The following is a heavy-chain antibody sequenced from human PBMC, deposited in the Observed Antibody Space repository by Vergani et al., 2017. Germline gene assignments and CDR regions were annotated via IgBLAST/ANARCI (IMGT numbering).Heavy chain of an antibody. V-gene: IGHV4-61*02. D-gene: IGHD3-22*01. CDR1: GGSVRTSIGYY. CDR2: IFSSGTT. Sequence: QVQLQESGPGLVKPSQTLSLSCTVSGGSVRTSIGYYWTWIRQPAGKTLEWIGEIFSSGTTNYNPSFKNRVTMSVDTSKNQFSLKLNSVTAADTAVYYCARANYYDSSGYYYGRYYYYYGMDVWGQGTTVTVSS. J-gene: IGHJ6*02. CDR3: ARANYYDSSGYYYGRYYYYYGMDV.